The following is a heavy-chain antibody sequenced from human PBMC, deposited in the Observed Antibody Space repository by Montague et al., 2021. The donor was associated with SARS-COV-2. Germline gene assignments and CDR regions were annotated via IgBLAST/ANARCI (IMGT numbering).Heavy chain of an antibody. CDR3: ATEVPAYDVLDI. J-gene: IGHJ3*02. Sequence: SETLSLTSTVSGGSVTSGDYYWTWIRQPPGKGLEWIGYIYNTGRTNYNPSLKSRVTISMDTSKNQFSLKVDSVSAADTAVYYCATEVPAYDVLDIWGQGTMVTVSS. CDR1: GGSVTSGDYY. D-gene: IGHD4/OR15-4a*01. CDR2: IYNTGRT. V-gene: IGHV4-61*08.